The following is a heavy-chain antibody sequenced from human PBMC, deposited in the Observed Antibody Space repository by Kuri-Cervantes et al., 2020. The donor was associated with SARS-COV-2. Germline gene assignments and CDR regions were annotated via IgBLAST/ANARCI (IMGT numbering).Heavy chain of an antibody. D-gene: IGHD3-3*01. J-gene: IGHJ6*02. CDR2: TIERGST. Sequence: GSLRLSCDVYGGSFSGYFWGWIRQSPGKGLEWIGETIERGSTNYNPSLKSRVTISVDTSKNQFSLKLSSVTAADTAVYYCARGTYYDFWSGYNYYGMDVWGQGTTVTVSS. V-gene: IGHV4-34*01. CDR3: ARGTYYDFWSGYNYYGMDV. CDR1: GGSFSGYF.